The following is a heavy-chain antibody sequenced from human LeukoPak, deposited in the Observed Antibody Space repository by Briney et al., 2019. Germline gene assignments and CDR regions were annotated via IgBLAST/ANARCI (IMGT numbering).Heavy chain of an antibody. D-gene: IGHD2-2*01. Sequence: GGSLRLSCAASGFTFSSYAMSWVRQAPGKGLEWVSAISGSGGSTYYADSVKGRFTISRDNSKNTLYLQMNSLRAEDTAVYYCAKRELGFGVVPAATHFGYWGQGTLVTVSS. CDR1: GFTFSSYA. J-gene: IGHJ4*02. V-gene: IGHV3-23*01. CDR2: ISGSGGST. CDR3: AKRELGFGVVPAATHFGY.